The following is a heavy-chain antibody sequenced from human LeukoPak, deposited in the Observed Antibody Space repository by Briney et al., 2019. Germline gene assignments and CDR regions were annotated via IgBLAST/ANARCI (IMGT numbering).Heavy chain of an antibody. J-gene: IGHJ4*02. CDR3: ARDRGKARRDGYNYDY. CDR1: GGTFSSYA. V-gene: IGHV1-69*04. D-gene: IGHD5-24*01. Sequence: ASVKVSCKASGGTFSSYAISWVRRAPGQGLEWMGRIIPILGIANYAQKFQGRVTITADKSTSTAYMELSSLRSEDTAVYYCARDRGKARRDGYNYDYWGQGTLVTVSS. CDR2: IIPILGIA.